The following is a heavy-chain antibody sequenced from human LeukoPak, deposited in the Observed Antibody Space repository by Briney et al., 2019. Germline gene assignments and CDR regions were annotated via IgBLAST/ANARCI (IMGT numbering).Heavy chain of an antibody. J-gene: IGHJ6*03. D-gene: IGHD2-2*01. CDR1: GYTFTGYY. V-gene: IGHV1-2*06. CDR3: ARVLVPAAIGYYYYMDV. Sequence: GATVKVSCKASGYTFTGYYMHWVRQAPGQGLEWMGRINPNSGGTNYAQKFQGRVTMTRDTSINTAYMELSRLRSDDTAVYYCARVLVPAAIGYYYYMDVWGKGTTVTVSS. CDR2: INPNSGGT.